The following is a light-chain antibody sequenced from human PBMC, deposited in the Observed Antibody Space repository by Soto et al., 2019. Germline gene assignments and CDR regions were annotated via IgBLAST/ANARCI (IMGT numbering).Light chain of an antibody. J-gene: IGLJ1*01. CDR3: QSYDSSLSAYV. CDR2: GNT. CDR1: SSNIGAGYD. V-gene: IGLV1-40*01. Sequence: QSVLTQPPSVSGAPGQRVTISCTGSSSNIGAGYDVHWYQQLPGTASKLLIYGNTNRPSGVPDRFSGSKSGTSASLAITGLQPEDEADYYCQSYDSSLSAYVFGTGTKLPS.